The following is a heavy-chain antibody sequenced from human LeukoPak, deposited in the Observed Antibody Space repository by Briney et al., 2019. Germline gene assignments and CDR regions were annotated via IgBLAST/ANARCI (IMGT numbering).Heavy chain of an antibody. J-gene: IGHJ5*02. Sequence: PSETLSLTCAVYGGSFSGYYWSWIRQPPGKGLEWIGEINHSGSTNYNPSLKSRVTISVDTSKNQFSLKLGSVTAADTAVYYCARGGRIIVGATRWFDPWGQGTLVTVSS. V-gene: IGHV4-34*01. CDR2: INHSGST. CDR3: ARGGRIIVGATRWFDP. CDR1: GGSFSGYY. D-gene: IGHD1-26*01.